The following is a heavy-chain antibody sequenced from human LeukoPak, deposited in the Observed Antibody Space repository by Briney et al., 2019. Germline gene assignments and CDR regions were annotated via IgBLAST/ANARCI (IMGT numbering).Heavy chain of an antibody. D-gene: IGHD2-15*01. CDR1: GYTFTGCY. CDR2: INPNSGGT. V-gene: IGHV1-2*04. J-gene: IGHJ5*02. CDR3: ARAPYCSGGSCFDWFDP. Sequence: ASVEVSCKASGYTFTGCYMHWVRQAPGQGLEWMGWINPNSGGTNYAQKFQGWVTMTRDTSISTAYMELSRLRSDDTAVYYCARAPYCSGGSCFDWFDPWGQGTLVTVSS.